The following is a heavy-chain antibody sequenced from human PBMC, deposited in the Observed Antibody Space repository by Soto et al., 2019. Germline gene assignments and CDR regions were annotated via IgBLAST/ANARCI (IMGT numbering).Heavy chain of an antibody. J-gene: IGHJ6*02. D-gene: IGHD3-22*01. V-gene: IGHV1-18*01. Sequence: ASVKVSCTASGYTFSIYGISWVRQAPGQGLEWLGWISPYNDDTQYAQKIQGRVFMTTDTSTKTAYLDLRSLRSDDTAVYYCARGGYYDSSGSRNYHYYGMNVWGQGTTVTVSS. CDR1: GYTFSIYG. CDR3: ARGGYYDSSGSRNYHYYGMNV. CDR2: ISPYNDDT.